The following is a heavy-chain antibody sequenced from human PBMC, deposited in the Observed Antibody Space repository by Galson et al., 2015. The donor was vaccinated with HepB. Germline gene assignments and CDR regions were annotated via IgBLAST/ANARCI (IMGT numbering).Heavy chain of an antibody. Sequence: ISGSGGSTYYADSVKGRFTISRDNSKNTLYLQMNSLRAEDTAVYYCAKDSCSSTSCYFSQNDYWGQGTLVTVSS. CDR2: ISGSGGST. J-gene: IGHJ4*02. D-gene: IGHD2-2*01. CDR3: AKDSCSSTSCYFSQNDY. V-gene: IGHV3-23*01.